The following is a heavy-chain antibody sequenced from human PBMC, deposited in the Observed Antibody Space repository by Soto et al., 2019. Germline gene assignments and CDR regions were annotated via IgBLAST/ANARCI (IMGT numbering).Heavy chain of an antibody. V-gene: IGHV1-8*01. CDR3: ARVGVGDTIFGVVKFGYYYYYMDV. J-gene: IGHJ6*03. CDR2: MNPNSGNT. Sequence: ASVKVSCKASGYTFTSYDINWVRQATGQGLEWMGWMNPNSGNTGYAQKFQGRVTMTRNTSISTAYMELSSLRSEDTAVDYCARVGVGDTIFGVVKFGYYYYYMDVWGKGTTVTVSS. D-gene: IGHD3-3*01. CDR1: GYTFTSYD.